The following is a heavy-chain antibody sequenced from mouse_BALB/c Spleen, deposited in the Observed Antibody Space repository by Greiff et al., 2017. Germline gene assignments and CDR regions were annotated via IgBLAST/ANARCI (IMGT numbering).Heavy chain of an antibody. Sequence: VQLKESGPELVKPGASVKMSCKASGYTFTSYVMHWVKQKPGQGLEWIGYINPYNDGTKYNEKFKGKATLTSDKSSSTAYMELSSLTSEDSAVYYCAREYGNSYWYFDVWGAGTTVIVSS. D-gene: IGHD2-10*02. CDR2: INPYNDGT. CDR1: GYTFTSYV. CDR3: AREYGNSYWYFDV. V-gene: IGHV1-14*01. J-gene: IGHJ1*01.